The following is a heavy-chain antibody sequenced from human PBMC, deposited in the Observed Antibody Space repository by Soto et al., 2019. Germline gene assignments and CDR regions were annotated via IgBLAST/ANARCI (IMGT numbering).Heavy chain of an antibody. J-gene: IGHJ4*02. Sequence: VQLVASGGGLVQPGGSLRLSCAASGFTFSSYWTHWVRQGPGKGLVWVSRVNSDESTTSYADPVKGRFTISRDNAKNTLYLQMSSLRVEDTALYYCVCFECGRTAVVTAMEANGYWGQGTLVTVSS. CDR2: VNSDESTT. CDR1: GFTFSSYW. CDR3: VCFECGRTAVVTAMEANGY. D-gene: IGHD2-21*02. V-gene: IGHV3-74*01.